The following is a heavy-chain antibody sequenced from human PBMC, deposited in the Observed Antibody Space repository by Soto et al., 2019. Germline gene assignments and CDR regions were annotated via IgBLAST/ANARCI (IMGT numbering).Heavy chain of an antibody. D-gene: IGHD2-15*01. Sequence: GGSLRLSCAASGFTFSSYWMSWVRQAPGKGLEWVANIKQDGSEKYYVDSVKGRFTISRDNAKNSLYLQMNSLRAEDTAVYYCASMRNVVVVAAIYFDYWGQGTLVTVSS. CDR3: ASMRNVVVVAAIYFDY. J-gene: IGHJ4*02. CDR1: GFTFSSYW. CDR2: IKQDGSEK. V-gene: IGHV3-7*05.